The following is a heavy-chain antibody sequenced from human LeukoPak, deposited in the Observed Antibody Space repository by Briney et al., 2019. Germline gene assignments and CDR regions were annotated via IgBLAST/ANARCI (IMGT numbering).Heavy chain of an antibody. D-gene: IGHD1-26*01. CDR2: ISSSSSYI. CDR1: GFTFSSYS. J-gene: IGHJ3*02. Sequence: GGSLRLSCAASGFTFSSYSMNWVRQAPGKGLEWVSSISSSSSYIYYADSVKGRFTISRDNAKNSLYLQMNSLRAEDTAVYYCARDTGIVGATTCVGFDIWGQGTMVTVSS. CDR3: ARDTGIVGATTCVGFDI. V-gene: IGHV3-21*01.